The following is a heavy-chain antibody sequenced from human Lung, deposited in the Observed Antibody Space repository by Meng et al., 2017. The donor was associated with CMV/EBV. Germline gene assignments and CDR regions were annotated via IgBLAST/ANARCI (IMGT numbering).Heavy chain of an antibody. Sequence: SETLSLTCAVYGGSFSGYYWSWIRQPPGKGLEWIGEINHSGSTNYNPSLKSRVTISVDTSKNQFSLKLSSVTAADTAVYYCAGEQVDCWGQGTLVTVSS. CDR1: GGSFSGYY. CDR2: INHSGST. V-gene: IGHV4-34*01. CDR3: AGEQVDC. J-gene: IGHJ4*02.